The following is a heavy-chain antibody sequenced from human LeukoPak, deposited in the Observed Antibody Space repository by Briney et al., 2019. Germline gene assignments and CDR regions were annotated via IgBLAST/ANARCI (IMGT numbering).Heavy chain of an antibody. J-gene: IGHJ6*02. CDR3: ARDYCTNGVCFDYYYYGMDV. CDR1: GFTFSSYS. D-gene: IGHD2-8*01. Sequence: AGSLRLSCAASGFTFSSYSMNWVRQAPGKGLEWVSSISSSSSYIYYADSVKGRFTISRDNAKTSLYLQTNSLRAEDTAVYYCARDYCTNGVCFDYYYYGMDVWGQGTTVTVSS. CDR2: ISSSSSYI. V-gene: IGHV3-21*01.